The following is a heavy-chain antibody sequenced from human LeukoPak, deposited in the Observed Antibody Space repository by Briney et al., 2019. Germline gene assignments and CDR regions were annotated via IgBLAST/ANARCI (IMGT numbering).Heavy chain of an antibody. CDR1: GFTFSSYA. J-gene: IGHJ4*02. V-gene: IGHV3-30-3*01. CDR3: LSSSTVVEYYFDY. D-gene: IGHD4-23*01. CDR2: ISYDGSNK. Sequence: HAGRSLRLSCAASGFTFSSYAMHWVRQAPGKGLEWVAVISYDGSNKYYADSVKGRFTISRDNSKNTLYLQMNSLRAEDTAVYYCLSSSTVVEYYFDYWGQGTLVTVSS.